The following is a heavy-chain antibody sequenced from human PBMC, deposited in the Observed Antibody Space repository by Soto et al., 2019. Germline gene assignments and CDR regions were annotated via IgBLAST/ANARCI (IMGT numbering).Heavy chain of an antibody. CDR3: ARDRRVRDSSSWYQWYFDY. CDR1: GYTFTSYG. D-gene: IGHD6-13*01. J-gene: IGHJ4*02. Sequence: QVQLVQSGAEVKKPGASVKVSCQASGYTFTSYGISWVRQAPGQGLEWMGWISAYNGNTNYAQKLQGRVTMTTDTSTSTAYMELRSLRSDDTAVYYCARDRRVRDSSSWYQWYFDYWCQGSMVTVSS. CDR2: ISAYNGNT. V-gene: IGHV1-18*01.